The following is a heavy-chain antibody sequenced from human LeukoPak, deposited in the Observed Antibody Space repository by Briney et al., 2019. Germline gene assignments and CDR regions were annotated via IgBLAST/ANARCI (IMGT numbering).Heavy chain of an antibody. CDR2: IYHSGST. V-gene: IGHV4-38-2*02. Sequence: SETLSLTCTVSGYSISSGYYWGWIRQPPGKGLDWIGSIYHSGSTYYNPSLKSRVTISVDTSKNQFSLKLSSVTAADTAVYYCARVGYSSRQEPGIDYWGQGTLVTVSS. D-gene: IGHD6-13*01. CDR3: ARVGYSSRQEPGIDY. J-gene: IGHJ4*02. CDR1: GYSISSGYY.